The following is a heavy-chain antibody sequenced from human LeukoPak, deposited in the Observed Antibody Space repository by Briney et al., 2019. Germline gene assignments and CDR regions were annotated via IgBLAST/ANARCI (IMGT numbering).Heavy chain of an antibody. Sequence: ASLKVSCKASGYTFTGYYMHWVRQAPGQGLEWMGWINPNSGGTNYAQKIQGRVTMTRDTSISTAYMELSRLRSDDTAVYYCARDLVVASRRVENDYWGQGTLVTVSS. CDR1: GYTFTGYY. V-gene: IGHV1-2*02. CDR2: INPNSGGT. CDR3: ARDLVVASRRVENDY. D-gene: IGHD2-15*01. J-gene: IGHJ4*02.